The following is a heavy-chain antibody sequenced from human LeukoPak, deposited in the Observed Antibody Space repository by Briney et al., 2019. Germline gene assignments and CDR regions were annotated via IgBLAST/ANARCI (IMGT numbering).Heavy chain of an antibody. CDR3: ARDPLLYETKPLLAF. V-gene: IGHV3-11*04. D-gene: IGHD5/OR15-5a*01. Sequence: PGGSLRLSCAASGFTFSDYYMSWIRQAPGKGLEWISYISSSDNTLSYADSVKGRFTISRDNSKNTLYLQMNSLRVEDTAVYYCARDPLLYETKPLLAFWGQGTLVTVSS. J-gene: IGHJ4*02. CDR2: ISSSDNTL. CDR1: GFTFSDYY.